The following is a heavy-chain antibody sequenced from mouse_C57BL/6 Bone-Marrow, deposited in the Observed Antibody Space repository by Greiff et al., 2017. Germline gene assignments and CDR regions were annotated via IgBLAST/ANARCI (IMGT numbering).Heavy chain of an antibody. Sequence: VQLKQSGPELVKPGASVKIPCKASGYTFTDYNMDWVKQSHGKSLEWIGDINPNNGGTIYNQKFKGKATLTVDKSSSTAYMELRSLTSEDTAVYYCERVRGTTVVATDYFDYWGRGTTLTVSS. J-gene: IGHJ2*01. CDR1: GYTFTDYN. D-gene: IGHD1-1*01. V-gene: IGHV1-18*01. CDR2: INPNNGGT. CDR3: ERVRGTTVVATDYFDY.